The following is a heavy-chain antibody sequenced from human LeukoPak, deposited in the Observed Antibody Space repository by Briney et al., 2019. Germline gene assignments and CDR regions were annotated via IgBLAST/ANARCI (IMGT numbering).Heavy chain of an antibody. D-gene: IGHD3-10*01. V-gene: IGHV1-2*02. Sequence: ASVKVSCKASGYTFTGYYMHWVRQAPGQGLEWMGWINPNSGGTNYAQKFQGRVTMTRDTSISTAYMELSRLRSDDTAVYYCARDRGDLYGRGDAFDIWGQGTMVTVSS. CDR3: ARDRGDLYGRGDAFDI. CDR2: INPNSGGT. J-gene: IGHJ3*02. CDR1: GYTFTGYY.